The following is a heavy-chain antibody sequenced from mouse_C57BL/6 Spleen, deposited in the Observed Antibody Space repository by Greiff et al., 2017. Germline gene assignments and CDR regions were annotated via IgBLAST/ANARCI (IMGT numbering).Heavy chain of an antibody. D-gene: IGHD3-2*02. CDR1: GYTFTSYW. V-gene: IGHV1-64*01. Sequence: QVQLQQPGAELVKPGASVTLSCKASGYTFTSYWMHWVKQRPGQGLEWIGMIHPNSGSTNYNEKFKSKATLTVDKSSSTAYMQLSSLTSEDSAVYYCARDSSGGFYAMDYWGQGTSVTVSS. J-gene: IGHJ4*01. CDR3: ARDSSGGFYAMDY. CDR2: IHPNSGST.